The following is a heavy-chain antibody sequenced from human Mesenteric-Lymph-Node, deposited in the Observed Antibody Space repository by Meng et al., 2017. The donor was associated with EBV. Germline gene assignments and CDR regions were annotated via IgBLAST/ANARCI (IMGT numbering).Heavy chain of an antibody. CDR1: VDSISNSNW. D-gene: IGHD3-16*01. V-gene: IGHV4-4*02. J-gene: IGHJ1*01. CDR2: IYYTGST. Sequence: VQLQEAGPGLVNPSGTLSLPCAVSVDSISNSNWWSWVRQPPGKGLEWIGEIYYTGSTNYNPSLKSRVSMSVGKSKNEFSLEVNSVTAADTAVYYCASGGVRDPSPPYWGQGALVTVSS. CDR3: ASGGVRDPSPPY.